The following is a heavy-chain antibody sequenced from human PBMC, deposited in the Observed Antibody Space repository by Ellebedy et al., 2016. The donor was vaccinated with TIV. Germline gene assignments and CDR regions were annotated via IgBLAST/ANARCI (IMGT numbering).Heavy chain of an antibody. D-gene: IGHD5-12*01. CDR1: GFTFDDYT. J-gene: IGHJ4*02. CDR2: ISWDGGST. V-gene: IGHV3-43*01. Sequence: GGSLRLSCAASGFTFDDYTMHWVRQAPGKGLEWVSLISWDGGSTYYADSVKGRFTISRDNSENSLYLQMNSLRTEDTALYYCAKDISSGAYSGYDNWGQGTLVTVSS. CDR3: AKDISSGAYSGYDN.